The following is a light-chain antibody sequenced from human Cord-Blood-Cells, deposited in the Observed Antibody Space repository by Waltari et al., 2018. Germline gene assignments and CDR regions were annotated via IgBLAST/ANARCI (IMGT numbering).Light chain of an antibody. J-gene: IGLJ3*02. V-gene: IGLV1-40*01. CDR2: GTS. CDR3: QSYDSSLSGWV. CDR1: SSNIGAGYD. Sequence: QSVLTQPPSVSGAPGQRVTISCTGSSSNIGAGYDVHSYQQLPGTAPKLLIYGTSNRPSGVPDRFSGSKSGTSASLAITGLQAEDEADYYCQSYDSSLSGWVFGGGTKLTVL.